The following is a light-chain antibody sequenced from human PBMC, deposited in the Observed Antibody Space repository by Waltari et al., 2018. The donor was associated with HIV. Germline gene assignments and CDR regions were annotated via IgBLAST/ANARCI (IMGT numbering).Light chain of an antibody. CDR2: NVN. J-gene: IGLJ2*01. CDR1: SRDVGGYNF. CDR3: SSYTSSGPRYVL. Sequence: QSALPQPASVSGSPGQSITISCTRPSRDVGGYNFVSWYQQHPGKAPNLIIYNVNTRPSGVSIRFSGSRSANTAALTISGLQAEDEADYFCSSYTSSGPRYVLFGGGTRLTVL. V-gene: IGLV2-14*03.